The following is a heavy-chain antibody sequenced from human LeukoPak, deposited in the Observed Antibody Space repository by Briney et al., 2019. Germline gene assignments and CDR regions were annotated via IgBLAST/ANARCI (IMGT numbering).Heavy chain of an antibody. D-gene: IGHD4-17*01. CDR3: ARQAPYDYGDYGGSYGVDV. CDR2: IYPGDSDT. J-gene: IGHJ6*02. Sequence: RGESLKISCKGSGYSFTSYWIGWVRQMPGKGLEWMGIIYPGDSDTRYSPSFQGQVTISADKSISTAYLQWSSLKASDTAMYYCARQAPYDYGDYGGSYGVDVWGQGTTVTVSS. V-gene: IGHV5-51*01. CDR1: GYSFTSYW.